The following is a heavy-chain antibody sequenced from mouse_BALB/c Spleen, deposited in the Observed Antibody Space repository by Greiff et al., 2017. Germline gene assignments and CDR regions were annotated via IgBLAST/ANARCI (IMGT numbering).Heavy chain of an antibody. CDR2: IDPSDSET. Sequence: QVQLQQPGAELVKPGAPVKLSCKASGYTFTSYWMNWVKQRPGRGLEWIGRIDPSDSETHYKQKFKDKATLTVDKSSSTAYIQLSSLTSEDSAVYYCARRGRLQGYYFDYWGQGTTLTVSS. J-gene: IGHJ2*01. CDR1: GYTFTSYW. D-gene: IGHD1-2*01. CDR3: ARRGRLQGYYFDY. V-gene: IGHV1-69*02.